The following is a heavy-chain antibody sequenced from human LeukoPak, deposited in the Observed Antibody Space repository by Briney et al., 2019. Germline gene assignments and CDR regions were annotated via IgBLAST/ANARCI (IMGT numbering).Heavy chain of an antibody. CDR2: ISSGGSTV. J-gene: IGHJ3*02. D-gene: IGHD1-26*01. CDR3: ARVIIVGATGI. V-gene: IGHV3-48*03. Sequence: PGGSLRLSCAASGFTFSSYAMNWVRQAPGQGLEWVSYISSGGSTVYYADSVKGRVTISRDNSKNSLYLQLNSLRAEDTAVYYCARVIIVGATGIWGQGTMVTVSS. CDR1: GFTFSSYA.